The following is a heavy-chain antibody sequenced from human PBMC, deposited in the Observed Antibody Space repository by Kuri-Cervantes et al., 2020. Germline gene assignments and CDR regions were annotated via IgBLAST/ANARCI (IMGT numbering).Heavy chain of an antibody. D-gene: IGHD6-19*01. J-gene: IGHJ4*02. CDR1: GYTFTSYD. CDR2: ISAYNGNT. Sequence: ASVKVSCKASGYTFTSYDINWVRQATGQGLEWMGWISAYNGNTNSAQKLQGRVTMTTDTSTSTAYMELRSLRSDDTAVYYCAISEGHAGSGFPLLSYWGQGTLVTVSS. CDR3: AISEGHAGSGFPLLSY. V-gene: IGHV1-18*01.